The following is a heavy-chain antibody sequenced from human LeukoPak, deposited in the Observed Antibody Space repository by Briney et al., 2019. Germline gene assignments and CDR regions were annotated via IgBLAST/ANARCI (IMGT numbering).Heavy chain of an antibody. J-gene: IGHJ4*02. CDR2: ISSSSSYI. V-gene: IGHV3-21*01. CDR3: ARDYKGGFDY. Sequence: GGSLRLSCAPSGFTFSSYSMNWVRQAPGKELQWVSSISSSSSYIYYADSVKGRFTISRDNAKNSLYLQMNSLRAEDTAVYYCARDYKGGFDYWGQGTLVTVSS. D-gene: IGHD3-16*01. CDR1: GFTFSSYS.